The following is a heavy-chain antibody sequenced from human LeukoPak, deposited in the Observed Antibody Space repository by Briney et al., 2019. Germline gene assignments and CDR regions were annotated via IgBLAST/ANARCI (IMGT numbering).Heavy chain of an antibody. D-gene: IGHD4-17*01. CDR1: GYTFTSHG. V-gene: IGHV1-18*01. J-gene: IGHJ4*02. Sequence: ASVKVSCKASGYTFTSHGFSWVRQAPGQRLEWMGWISAYKGNTNYVQKFQGRVTMTTDTSTSTAYMELRSLRSDDTAVYYCARAATVTTADYWGQGTLVTVSS. CDR3: ARAATVTTADY. CDR2: ISAYKGNT.